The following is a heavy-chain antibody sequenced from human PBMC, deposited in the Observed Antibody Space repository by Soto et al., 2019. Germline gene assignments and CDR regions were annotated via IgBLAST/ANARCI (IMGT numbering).Heavy chain of an antibody. Sequence: PSETLSLTCTVSGGSISSSSYYWGWIRQPPGKGLEWIGSIYYSGSTYYNPSLKSRVTISVDTSKNQFSLKLSSVTAADTAVYYCARLLPGIAVAVDYWGQGTLVTVSS. J-gene: IGHJ4*02. CDR1: GGSISSSSYY. D-gene: IGHD6-19*01. V-gene: IGHV4-39*01. CDR2: IYYSGST. CDR3: ARLLPGIAVAVDY.